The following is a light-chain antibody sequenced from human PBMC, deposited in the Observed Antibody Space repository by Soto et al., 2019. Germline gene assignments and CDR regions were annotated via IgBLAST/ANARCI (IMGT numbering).Light chain of an antibody. CDR1: SSDVGSYNL. Sequence: QSVLTQAASVSVSPGQSITISCTGTSSDVGSYNLVSWYQQHPGKAPKLMIYEVSKRPSGVSNRFSGSKSGNTASLTISGLQAEDEADYYCCSYAGSPYVFGTGTKVTVL. J-gene: IGLJ1*01. CDR2: EVS. V-gene: IGLV2-23*02. CDR3: CSYAGSPYV.